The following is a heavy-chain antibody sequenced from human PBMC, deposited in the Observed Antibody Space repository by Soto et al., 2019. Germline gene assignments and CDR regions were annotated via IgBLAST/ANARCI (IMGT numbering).Heavy chain of an antibody. Sequence: QITLKESGPTLVKPTQTLTLTCTFSGFSLTTSGVGVGWIRQPPGKALEWLALIYWNDDKHYSPSLKSRLTVTKDSSKNQVVLTMTNMDPVDTATYYCAHCEDKSGSYSRLWGVFDYWAQGTLVTVSS. CDR3: AHCEDKSGSYSRLWGVFDY. CDR2: IYWNDDK. V-gene: IGHV2-5*01. CDR1: GFSLTTSGVG. J-gene: IGHJ4*02. D-gene: IGHD1-26*01.